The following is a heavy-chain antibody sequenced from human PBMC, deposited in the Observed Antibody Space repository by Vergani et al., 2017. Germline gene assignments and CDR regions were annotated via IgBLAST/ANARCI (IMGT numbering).Heavy chain of an antibody. V-gene: IGHV3-23*01. CDR1: GFTFSSYA. J-gene: IGHJ4*02. CDR3: AKFSGLSGGDSFDY. D-gene: IGHD2-15*01. Sequence: EVQLLESGGGLVQPGGSLRLSCAASGFTFSSYAMSWVRQAPGRGLEWVSAISRNGGSTYYANSVKGRFTISRDNSKNTLYLQMSSLRAEATAVYYCAKFSGLSGGDSFDYWGQGTLVTVSS. CDR2: ISRNGGST.